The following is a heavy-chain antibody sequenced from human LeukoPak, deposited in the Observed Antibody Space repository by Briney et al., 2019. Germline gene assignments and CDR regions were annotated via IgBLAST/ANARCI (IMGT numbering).Heavy chain of an antibody. CDR1: GFIFSSYG. D-gene: IGHD2-15*01. CDR2: TSYDGSDK. CDR3: AKDGSHCSDGTCYPDY. V-gene: IGHV3-30*18. Sequence: GGSLRLSCAASGFIFSSYGMNWVRQAPGKGLEWVAITSYDGSDKYYADSVKGRFTISRDNSKNTLYLQMNSLRAEDTAVYYCAKDGSHCSDGTCYPDYWGQGTLVTVSS. J-gene: IGHJ4*02.